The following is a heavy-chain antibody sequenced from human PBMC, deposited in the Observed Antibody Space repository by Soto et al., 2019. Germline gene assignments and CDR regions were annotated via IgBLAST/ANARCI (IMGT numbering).Heavy chain of an antibody. V-gene: IGHV3-23*01. CDR3: AKAAVSGDGVWLAES. CDR2: IHGGGGGT. J-gene: IGHJ5*02. CDR1: GFTFRNFA. Sequence: EVQLLESGGGLVQPGGSLRLSCAASGFTFRNFAMIWVRQSPGKGLEWVSGIHGGGGGTFYADSVKGRFTISRDDSKSTLYLQMNSLRAEDTAVYQWAKAAVSGDGVWLAESWGQGTLVTVSS. D-gene: IGHD4-17*01.